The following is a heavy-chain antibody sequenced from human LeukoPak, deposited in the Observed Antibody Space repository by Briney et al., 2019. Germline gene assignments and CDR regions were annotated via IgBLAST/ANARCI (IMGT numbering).Heavy chain of an antibody. CDR3: ARAGYSYGSGWFDP. J-gene: IGHJ5*02. D-gene: IGHD5-18*01. CDR2: FNLSGAVT. V-gene: IGHV1-46*01. CDR1: VYTFSSYY. Sequence: ASVKDSCKASVYTFSSYYVHCVRQAPGQGLEWMGIFNLSGAVTNNAQTFQGRVAMTRDMSTSTLYMELSSLRSEDTAVYYCARAGYSYGSGWFDPWGQGTLVTVSS.